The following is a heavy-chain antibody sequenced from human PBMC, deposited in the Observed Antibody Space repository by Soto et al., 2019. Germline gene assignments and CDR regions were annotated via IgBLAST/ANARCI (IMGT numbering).Heavy chain of an antibody. Sequence: SETLSLTCTVSGGSISSYYWSWIRNPPGKGLEWIGYIYYSGSTNYNPSLKSRVTISVATSKNQFSLKLSSVTAADTDVYYCARWAYYDFWSGPYGMDVWGQGTTVTVSS. V-gene: IGHV4-59*01. D-gene: IGHD3-3*01. J-gene: IGHJ6*02. CDR3: ARWAYYDFWSGPYGMDV. CDR1: GGSISSYY. CDR2: IYYSGST.